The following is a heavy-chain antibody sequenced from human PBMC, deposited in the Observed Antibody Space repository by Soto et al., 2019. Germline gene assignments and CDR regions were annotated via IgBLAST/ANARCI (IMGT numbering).Heavy chain of an antibody. CDR2: INHSGST. CDR3: ASYNLSRSWYAGGAFDI. D-gene: IGHD6-13*01. Sequence: PSEILSLTCTVSGDSISSGSFYWSWIRQPPGKGLEWIGEINHSGSTNYNPSLKSRVTISVDTSKNQFSLKLSSVTAADTAVYYCASYNLSRSWYAGGAFDIWGQGTMVTVSS. V-gene: IGHV4-39*07. J-gene: IGHJ3*02. CDR1: GDSISSGSFY.